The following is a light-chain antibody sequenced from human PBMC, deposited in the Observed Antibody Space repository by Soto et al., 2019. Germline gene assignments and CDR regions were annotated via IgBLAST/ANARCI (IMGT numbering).Light chain of an antibody. V-gene: IGKV1-39*01. CDR3: QQSYSTRL. J-gene: IGKJ2*01. Sequence: DIQMTQSPSSLSASVGDRVTMTCRASQTTTRYLNWYQQKPGKAPNLLIYAASGLQSGVPSRFSGSGSGTDFTLTISSVQPEDFATYYCQQSYSTRLFGQGTKLEI. CDR1: QTTTRY. CDR2: AAS.